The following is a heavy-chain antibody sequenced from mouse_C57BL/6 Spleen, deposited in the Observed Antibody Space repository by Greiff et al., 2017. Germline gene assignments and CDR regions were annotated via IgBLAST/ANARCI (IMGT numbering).Heavy chain of an antibody. D-gene: IGHD1-2*01. Sequence: EVQRVEPEGGLVKPGSSMKLSCTASGFTFSDYYMAWVRQVPEKGLEWVANINYDGSSTYYLDSLKSRFIISRDNAKNILYLQMSSLNSEDTATYYCAKDRYYGRREGYYAMDYWGQGTSVTVSS. CDR1: GFTFSDYY. V-gene: IGHV5-16*01. CDR3: AKDRYYGRREGYYAMDY. CDR2: INYDGSST. J-gene: IGHJ4*01.